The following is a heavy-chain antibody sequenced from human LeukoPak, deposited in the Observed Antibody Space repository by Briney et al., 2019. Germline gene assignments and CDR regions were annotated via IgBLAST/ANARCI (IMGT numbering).Heavy chain of an antibody. CDR1: GYTFTSNA. J-gene: IGHJ6*02. CDR3: ARRTLDYYGMDV. V-gene: IGHV7-4-1*02. CDR2: INPSTGNP. Sequence: ASVKVSCKASGYTFTSNAMNWVRQAPGQGPEWMGWINPSTGNPTYVQDFTGRFVFSLDISVNTAYLQISNLKAEDTAVYYCARRTLDYYGMDVWGQRTTVTVSS.